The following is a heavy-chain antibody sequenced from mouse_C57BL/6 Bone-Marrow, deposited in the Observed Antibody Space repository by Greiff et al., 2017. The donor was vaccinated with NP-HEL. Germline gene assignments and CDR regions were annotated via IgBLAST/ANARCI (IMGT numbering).Heavy chain of an antibody. V-gene: IGHV5-4*03. D-gene: IGHD1-1*01. CDR2: ISDGGSYT. J-gene: IGHJ1*03. CDR3: ARVYYYVSSYRYFDV. Sequence: EVNVVESGGGLVKPGGSLKLSCAASGFTFSSYAMSWVRQTPEKRLEWVATISDGGSYTYYPDNVKGRFTISRDNAKNNLYLQMSHLKSEDTAMYYCARVYYYVSSYRYFDVWGTGTTVTVSS. CDR1: GFTFSSYA.